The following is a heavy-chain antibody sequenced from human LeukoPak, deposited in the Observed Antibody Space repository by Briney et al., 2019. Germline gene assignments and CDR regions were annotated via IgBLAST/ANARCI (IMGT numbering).Heavy chain of an antibody. V-gene: IGHV3-48*03. Sequence: GGSLRLSCAASGFTFSSYEMNWVRQAPGKGLEWVSYISSSGSTIYYADSVKGRFTISRDNPKNTLYLQMNSLRAEDTAVYFCATRGVVIRVILVGFHKEAYYFDSWGQGALVTVSS. J-gene: IGHJ4*02. CDR3: ATRGVVIRVILVGFHKEAYYFDS. D-gene: IGHD3-22*01. CDR1: GFTFSSYE. CDR2: ISSSGSTI.